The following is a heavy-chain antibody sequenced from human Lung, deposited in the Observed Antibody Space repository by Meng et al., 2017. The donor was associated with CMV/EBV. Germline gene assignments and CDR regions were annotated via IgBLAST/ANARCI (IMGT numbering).Heavy chain of an antibody. V-gene: IGHV3-74*01. J-gene: IGHJ4*02. CDR2: ISNIGNRV. D-gene: IGHD1-26*01. Sequence: QVVEPGGGLVQPGRSIRLSCVVSGDTFTNQGLHWVRHVPGKGLMWLSRISNIGNRVNYADSVRGRFTMSRDDAKNTLYLQMDSLRVEDTAVYYCARGVGELLGWELGYWGQGTLVTVSS. CDR1: GDTFTNQG. CDR3: ARGVGELLGWELGY.